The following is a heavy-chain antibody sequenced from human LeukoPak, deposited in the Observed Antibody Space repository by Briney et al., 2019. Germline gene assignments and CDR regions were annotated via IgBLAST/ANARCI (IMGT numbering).Heavy chain of an antibody. V-gene: IGHV3-48*04. CDR3: ARGNHKVDY. D-gene: IGHD1-14*01. J-gene: IGHJ4*02. CDR1: GFTFSSYS. CDR2: ISSSSSTI. Sequence: GGSPRLSCAASGFTFSSYSMNWVRQAPGKGLEWVSYISSSSSTIYYADSVKGRFTISRDNAKNSLYLQMNSLRAEDTAVYYCARGNHKVDYWGQGTLVTVSS.